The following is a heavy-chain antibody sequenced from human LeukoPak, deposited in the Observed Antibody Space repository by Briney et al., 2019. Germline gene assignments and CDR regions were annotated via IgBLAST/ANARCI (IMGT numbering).Heavy chain of an antibody. CDR1: GFTVSSNY. J-gene: IGHJ3*02. Sequence: GGSLRLSCAASGFTVSSNYMSWVRQAPGKGLEWVSVIYSGGSTYYADSVKGRFTISRDNSKNTLYLQMNSLRAEDTAVYYCARDLYGDDAFDIWGQGTMVTVSS. D-gene: IGHD2/OR15-2a*01. CDR2: IYSGGST. CDR3: ARDLYGDDAFDI. V-gene: IGHV3-53*01.